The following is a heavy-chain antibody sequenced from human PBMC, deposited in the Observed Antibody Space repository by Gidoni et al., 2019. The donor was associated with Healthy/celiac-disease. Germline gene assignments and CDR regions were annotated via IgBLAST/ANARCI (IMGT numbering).Heavy chain of an antibody. Sequence: EVQLFESGGGLVQPGGSLSLSCAASGFTFISYAMRWVRQAPGKGLEWVSASSGSGGSTYYADSVKGRFTISRDNSKNTLYLQMNSLRAEDTAVYYCAKALRAAAGTYSVDYWGQGTLVTVSS. D-gene: IGHD6-13*01. V-gene: IGHV3-23*01. CDR2: SSGSGGST. CDR1: GFTFISYA. CDR3: AKALRAAAGTYSVDY. J-gene: IGHJ4*02.